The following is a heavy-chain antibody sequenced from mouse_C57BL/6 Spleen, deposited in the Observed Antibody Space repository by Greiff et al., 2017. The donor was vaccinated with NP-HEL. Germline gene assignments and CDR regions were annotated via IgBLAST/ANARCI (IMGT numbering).Heavy chain of an antibody. Sequence: QVQLQQPGAELVKPGASVKLSFKASGYTFTSYWMHWVKQRPGQGLEWIGMIHPNSGSTNYNEKFKSKATLTVDKSSSTAYMQLSSLTSEDSAVYYCALYYGSSYGFAYWGQGTLVTVSA. CDR3: ALYYGSSYGFAY. D-gene: IGHD1-1*01. CDR2: IHPNSGST. CDR1: GYTFTSYW. V-gene: IGHV1-64*01. J-gene: IGHJ3*01.